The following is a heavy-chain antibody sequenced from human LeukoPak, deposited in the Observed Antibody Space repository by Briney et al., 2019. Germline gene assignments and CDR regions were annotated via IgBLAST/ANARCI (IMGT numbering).Heavy chain of an antibody. D-gene: IGHD3-10*01. CDR3: ATTPPTRGFDY. V-gene: IGHV4-34*01. CDR2: INHSGST. CDR1: GGSFSGYY. J-gene: IGHJ4*02. Sequence: PSETLSLTHAVYGGSFSGYYWSGIRHPPGGGLEWIGEINHSGSTNYHPSLKSRVTISVDTSKNQFSLKLSSVTAADTAVYYCATTPPTRGFDYWGQGTLVTVSS.